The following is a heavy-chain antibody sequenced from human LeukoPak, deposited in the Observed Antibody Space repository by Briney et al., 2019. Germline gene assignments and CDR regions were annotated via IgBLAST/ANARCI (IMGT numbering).Heavy chain of an antibody. CDR2: INPNSGDT. CDR1: GYTFTSYG. D-gene: IGHD2-15*01. Sequence: ASVKVSCKASGYTFTSYGISWVRQAPGQGLEWMGWINPNSGDTNSAQKFQGRVTMTRDTSISTAYMELSRLRSDDTAVYYCARELYGGGGSCYYYWGQGTLVTVSS. CDR3: ARELYGGGGSCYYY. V-gene: IGHV1-2*02. J-gene: IGHJ4*02.